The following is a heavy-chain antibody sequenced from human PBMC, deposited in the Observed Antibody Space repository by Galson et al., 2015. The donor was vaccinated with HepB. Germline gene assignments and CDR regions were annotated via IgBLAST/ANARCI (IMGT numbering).Heavy chain of an antibody. V-gene: IGHV3-30*18. CDR2: ISADGGDN. CDR1: GFTFSTYG. CDR3: AKGPTGYCSGRGCYRDYFDS. D-gene: IGHD2-15*01. J-gene: IGHJ4*02. Sequence: SLRLSCAASGFTFSTYGMHWVRQSPGKGLDWVAVISADGGDNYYTDSVKGRFTISRDNSKNTLYLQMNSLRPEDTAVYYCAKGPTGYCSGRGCYRDYFDSWGQGTL.